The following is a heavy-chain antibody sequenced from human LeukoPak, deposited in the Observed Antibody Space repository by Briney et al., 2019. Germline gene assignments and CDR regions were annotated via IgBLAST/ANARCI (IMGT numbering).Heavy chain of an antibody. CDR1: GGSIRSYY. V-gene: IGHV4-59*01. J-gene: IGHJ5*02. D-gene: IGHD6-6*01. CDR2: IYYSGST. Sequence: SETLSLTCLGSGGSIRSYYWRWMRQPPGKGLEWIGYIYYSGSTNYNPSLKSRVPISVDTSKNQLSLKMRSVTAADTAVYYCAGGDSSSADNWFDPWGQGTLVTVSS. CDR3: AGGDSSSADNWFDP.